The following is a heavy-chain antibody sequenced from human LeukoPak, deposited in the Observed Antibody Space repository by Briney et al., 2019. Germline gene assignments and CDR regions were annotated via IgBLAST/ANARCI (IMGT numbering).Heavy chain of an antibody. Sequence: GASLKISSKGAGYSFAFYWIGGVRRLPGKGLEWMGVIYARDSDTTDSPSFQDQVTLSVDNSINTAYLQWRSLKASDTAMYYCARQDGDGFYYFDYWGQGTLVTVSS. CDR2: IYARDSDT. V-gene: IGHV5-51*01. CDR3: ARQDGDGFYYFDY. CDR1: GYSFAFYW. J-gene: IGHJ4*02. D-gene: IGHD2-21*02.